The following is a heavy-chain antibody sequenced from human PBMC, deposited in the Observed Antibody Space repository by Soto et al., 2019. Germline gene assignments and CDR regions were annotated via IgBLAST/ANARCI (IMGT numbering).Heavy chain of an antibody. D-gene: IGHD6-6*01. Sequence: GGSLRLSGAASGFTFRSYGMHWVRQAPGKGLEWVAVISYDGSNKYYADSVKGRFTISRDNSKNTLYLQMNSLRAEDTAVYYCAKSYSSSSYYYYGMDVWGQGTTVTVSS. CDR3: AKSYSSSSYYYYGMDV. CDR2: ISYDGSNK. V-gene: IGHV3-30*18. CDR1: GFTFRSYG. J-gene: IGHJ6*02.